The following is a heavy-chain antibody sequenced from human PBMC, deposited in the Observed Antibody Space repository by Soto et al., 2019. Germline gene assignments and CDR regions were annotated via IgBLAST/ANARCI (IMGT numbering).Heavy chain of an antibody. D-gene: IGHD3-16*01. CDR2: IYHSGST. V-gene: IGHV4-30-2*01. J-gene: IGHJ4*02. CDR1: GGSISSGGYS. CDR3: ARERSDYIWGSWQYYFDY. Sequence: PSETLSLTCAVSGGSISSGGYSWSWIRQPPGKGLEWIGYIYHSGSTYYNPSLKSRVTISIDTSKNQFSLKLSSVTAADTAVYYCARERSDYIWGSWQYYFDYWGQGTLVTVSS.